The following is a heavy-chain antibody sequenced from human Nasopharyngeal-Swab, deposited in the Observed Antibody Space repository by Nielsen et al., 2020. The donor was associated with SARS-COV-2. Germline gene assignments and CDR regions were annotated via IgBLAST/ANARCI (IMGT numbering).Heavy chain of an antibody. CDR2: ISSSSSTI. J-gene: IGHJ3*02. CDR3: ARRAGHEAFDI. Sequence: WIRQPPGKGLEWVSYISSSSSTIYYADSVKGQFTISRDNAKNSLYLQMNSLRAEDTAVYYCARRAGHEAFDIWGQGTMVTVSS. V-gene: IGHV3-48*03. D-gene: IGHD6-13*01.